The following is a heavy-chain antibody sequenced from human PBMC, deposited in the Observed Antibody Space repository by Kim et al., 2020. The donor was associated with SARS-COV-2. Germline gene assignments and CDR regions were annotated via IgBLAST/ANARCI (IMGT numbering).Heavy chain of an antibody. V-gene: IGHV1-24*01. D-gene: IGHD3-22*01. J-gene: IGHJ4*02. CDR1: GYTLTELS. Sequence: ASVKVSCKVSGYTLTELSMHWVRQAPGKGLEWMGGFDPEDGETIYAQKFQGRVTMTEDTSTDTAYMELSSLRSEDTAVYYCATVAYRIYDSSCYYGWYFYFWGQGTLVTVSS. CDR3: ATVAYRIYDSSCYYGWYFYF. CDR2: FDPEDGET.